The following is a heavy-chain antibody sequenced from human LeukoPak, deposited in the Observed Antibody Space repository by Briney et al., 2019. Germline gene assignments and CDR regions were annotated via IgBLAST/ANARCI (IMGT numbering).Heavy chain of an antibody. D-gene: IGHD3-3*01. CDR1: GFTFDDYG. V-gene: IGHV3-20*04. J-gene: IGHJ6*03. CDR3: ARATIFGVVGYYYYMDV. Sequence: PGGSLRLSCAASGFTFDDYGMSWVRQAPGKGLGWVSGINWNGGSTGYADSVKGRFTISRDNAKNSLYLQMNSLRAEDTALYYCARATIFGVVGYYYYMDVWGKGTTVTVSS. CDR2: INWNGGST.